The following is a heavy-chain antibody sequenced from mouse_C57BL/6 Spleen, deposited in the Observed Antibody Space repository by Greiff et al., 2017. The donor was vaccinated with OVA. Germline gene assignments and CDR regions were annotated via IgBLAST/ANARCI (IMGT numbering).Heavy chain of an antibody. CDR3: TRGGYSDY. V-gene: IGHV1-15*01. CDR2: IDPETGGT. D-gene: IGHD2-12*01. J-gene: IGHJ2*01. Sequence: VQLKESGAELVRPGASVTLSCKASGYTFTDYEMHWVKQTPVHGLEWIGAIDPETGGTAYNQKFKGKAILTADKSSSTAYMELRSLTSEDSAVYYCTRGGYSDYWGQGTTLTVSS. CDR1: GYTFTDYE.